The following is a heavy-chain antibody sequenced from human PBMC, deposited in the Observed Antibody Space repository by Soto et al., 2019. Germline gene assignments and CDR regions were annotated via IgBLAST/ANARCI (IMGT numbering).Heavy chain of an antibody. CDR1: GFSLSTSGVG. CDR3: AHRGYCSSTSCYRHYYGRDV. J-gene: IGHJ6*02. Sequence: QITLKESGPTLVKPTQTLTLTCTFSGFSLSTSGVGVGWIRQPPGTALEWLALIYWDDDKRYSPSLKSRLTITKDTSKNQVVLTMTNMDPVDTATYYCAHRGYCSSTSCYRHYYGRDVWGQGTTVTVSS. V-gene: IGHV2-5*02. CDR2: IYWDDDK. D-gene: IGHD2-2*01.